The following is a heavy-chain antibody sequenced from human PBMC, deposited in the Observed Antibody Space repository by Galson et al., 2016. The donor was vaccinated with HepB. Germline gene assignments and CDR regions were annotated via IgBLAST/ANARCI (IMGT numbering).Heavy chain of an antibody. J-gene: IGHJ4*02. Sequence: SLRLSCAASGFTFNTYAMSWVRQAPGKGLEWVSSISGAGGSTYYADSVKGRFTISRDNDNNSLYLQMNSLTAEDTALYYCAKSYYDPSTGVFSLYYFDDWGQGTLVTVSS. CDR1: GFTFNTYA. CDR2: ISGAGGST. D-gene: IGHD3-3*01. CDR3: AKSYYDPSTGVFSLYYFDD. V-gene: IGHV3-23*01.